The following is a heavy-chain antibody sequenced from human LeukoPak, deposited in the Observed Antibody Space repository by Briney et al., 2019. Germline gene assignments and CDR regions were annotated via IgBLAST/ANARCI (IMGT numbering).Heavy chain of an antibody. V-gene: IGHV4-34*01. J-gene: IGHJ6*03. D-gene: IGHD6-13*01. CDR1: GGSFSGYY. Sequence: PSGTLSLTCAVYGGSFSGYYWSWIRQPPGKGLEWIGEINHSGSTNYNPSLKSRVTISVDTSKNQFSLKLRSVTAADTAVYYCARRRSSSLNPYYYYYYMDVWGKGTTVTISS. CDR3: ARRRSSSLNPYYYYYYMDV. CDR2: INHSGST.